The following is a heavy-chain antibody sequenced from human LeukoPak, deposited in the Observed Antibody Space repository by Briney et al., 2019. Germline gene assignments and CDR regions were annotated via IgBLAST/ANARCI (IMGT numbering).Heavy chain of an antibody. CDR3: ARGYGDYI. CDR1: GFTFSDYY. CDR2: ISSSSSYT. Sequence: GGSLRLSCATSGFTFSDYYMNWIRQAPGRGLEWISYISSSSSYTNYADSVKGRFTISRDNAKNSLYLQMNSLRAGDTAVYYCARGYGDYIWGQGTMVTVSS. J-gene: IGHJ3*02. V-gene: IGHV3-11*05. D-gene: IGHD4-17*01.